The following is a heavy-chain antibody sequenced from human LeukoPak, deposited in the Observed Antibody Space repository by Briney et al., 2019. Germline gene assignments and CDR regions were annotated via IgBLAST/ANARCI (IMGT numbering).Heavy chain of an antibody. D-gene: IGHD3-22*01. J-gene: IGHJ3*02. CDR3: ARVRYYYDSSGYYYVEAFDI. Sequence: PSETLSLTCAVYGGSFSGYYWSWIRQPPGKGLEWIGEINHSGSTNYNPSLKSRVTISVDTSKNQFSLKLSSVTAADTAVYYCARVRYYYDSSGYYYVEAFDIWGQGTMVTVSS. CDR2: INHSGST. V-gene: IGHV4-34*01. CDR1: GGSFSGYY.